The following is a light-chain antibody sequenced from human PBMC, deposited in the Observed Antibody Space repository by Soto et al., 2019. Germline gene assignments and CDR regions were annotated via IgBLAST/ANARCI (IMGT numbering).Light chain of an antibody. V-gene: IGKV3-20*01. J-gene: IGKJ1*01. CDR2: GAS. CDR3: QQYGSSPLWT. Sequence: NGFTPSPGTPSLSPVERAPLSCRARQRVSARYLAWYHQKPGQAPRLLIYGASSRATGIPDRFSGSGSGTDFTLTISRLEPEDFAVYYCQQYGSSPLWTFGQGTKV. CDR1: QRVSARY.